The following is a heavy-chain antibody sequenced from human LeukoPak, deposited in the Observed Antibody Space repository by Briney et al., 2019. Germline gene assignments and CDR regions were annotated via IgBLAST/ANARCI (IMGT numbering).Heavy chain of an antibody. Sequence: ASVKVSCKASGSSFTGYYIHWVRQAPGQGLEWMGRINPNSAGTNYAQKFQGRVTMTRDTSINTAYMELSRLRSDDTAVYYCAREYSYAHYFDNWGQGTLVTVSS. CDR2: INPNSAGT. CDR1: GSSFTGYY. D-gene: IGHD5-18*01. J-gene: IGHJ4*02. CDR3: AREYSYAHYFDN. V-gene: IGHV1-2*06.